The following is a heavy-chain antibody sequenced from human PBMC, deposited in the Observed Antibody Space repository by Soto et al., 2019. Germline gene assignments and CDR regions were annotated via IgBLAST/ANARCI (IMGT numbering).Heavy chain of an antibody. D-gene: IGHD1-1*01. CDR1: GGFVSSGSYY. J-gene: IGHJ3*02. V-gene: IGHV4-34*01. CDR3: ARVERGTATTVVDAFDI. Sequence: QVQLQQWGAGLLKPSETLSLTCAVYGGFVSSGSYYWSWIRQPPGKGLEWIGEMSHSGGTHFNPSLTSRVTISVDTSKNQCSLKMSSVTAAATALYYCARVERGTATTVVDAFDIWGPGTMVTVSS. CDR2: MSHSGGT.